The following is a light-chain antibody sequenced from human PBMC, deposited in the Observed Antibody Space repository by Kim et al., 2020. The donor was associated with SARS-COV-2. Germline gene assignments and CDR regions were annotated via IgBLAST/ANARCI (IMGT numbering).Light chain of an antibody. CDR2: EDT. Sequence: SYELTQPPSVSVSPGQTASITCSGDKLGDRYANWYRQKPGRSPVLVIYEDTKRPSGIPERFSGSSSGNTATLTISGTQAMDEADYYCQSWDSATDWVFGGGTQLTVL. V-gene: IGLV3-1*01. J-gene: IGLJ3*02. CDR1: KLGDRY. CDR3: QSWDSATDWV.